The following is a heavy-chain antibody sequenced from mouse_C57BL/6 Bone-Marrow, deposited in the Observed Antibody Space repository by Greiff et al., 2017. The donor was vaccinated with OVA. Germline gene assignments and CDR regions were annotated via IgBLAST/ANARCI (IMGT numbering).Heavy chain of an antibody. CDR1: EYTFTDYY. CDR2: INPYNGGT. Sequence: VQLQQSGPVLVKPGASVKMSCKASEYTFTDYYMNWVKQSHGKSLEWIGVINPYNGGTSYNQKFKGKATLTVDKSSSTAYMELNSLTSEDSAVYYCAVCLYYFDYWGQGTTLTVSS. D-gene: IGHD2-10*02. J-gene: IGHJ2*01. V-gene: IGHV1-19*01. CDR3: AVCLYYFDY.